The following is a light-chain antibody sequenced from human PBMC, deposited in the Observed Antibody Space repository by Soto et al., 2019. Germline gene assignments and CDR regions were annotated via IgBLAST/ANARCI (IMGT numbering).Light chain of an antibody. CDR1: SSDFGSYNY. CDR2: EVS. Sequence: QSALTQPASVSGSPGQSITISCTATSSDFGSYNYVSWYQQHPGKAPKLIIYEVSNRPSGVSNRFSGSKSGNTASLTISGLQAEDEADYYCSSYTRSSTLVFGGGTKLTVL. CDR3: SSYTRSSTLV. V-gene: IGLV2-14*01. J-gene: IGLJ3*02.